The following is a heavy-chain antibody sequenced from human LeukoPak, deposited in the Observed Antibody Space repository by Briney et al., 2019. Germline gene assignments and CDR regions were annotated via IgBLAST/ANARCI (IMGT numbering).Heavy chain of an antibody. CDR3: ARDPEHGDYYYYYYMDV. D-gene: IGHD4-17*01. J-gene: IGHJ6*03. CDR2: ISSSSSYI. V-gene: IGHV3-21*06. CDR1: GFTFSTYS. Sequence: GGSLRLSCAASGFTFSTYSMNWVRQAPGKGLEWVSSISSSSSYIYYADSVKGRFTISRDNAKNSLYLQMSSLRAEDKAVYYCARDPEHGDYYYYYYMDVWGKGTTVTVSS.